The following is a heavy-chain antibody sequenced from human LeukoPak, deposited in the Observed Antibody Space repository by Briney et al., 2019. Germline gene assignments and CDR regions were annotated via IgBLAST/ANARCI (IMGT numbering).Heavy chain of an antibody. CDR2: IIPIFGTT. J-gene: IGHJ4*02. CDR1: GGTFSSHS. Sequence: SVKVSCKASGGTFSSHSLSWVRQAPGQGLEWMGGIIPIFGTTNYAQNFQGRVTITMDESTSTAYMELSSLRADDTAVYYCARRWPHSSGYYLFDYWGQGTLVTVSS. V-gene: IGHV1-69*05. D-gene: IGHD3-22*01. CDR3: ARRWPHSSGYYLFDY.